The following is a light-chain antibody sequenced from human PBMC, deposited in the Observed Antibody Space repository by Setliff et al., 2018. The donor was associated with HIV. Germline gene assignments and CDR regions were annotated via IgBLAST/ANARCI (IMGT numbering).Light chain of an antibody. Sequence: QSVLTQPPSASGTPGQRVTISCSGSSSNIGINTINWYQQLPGTAPKLLIYRYNQRPSGVPDRFSGSKSGTSASLAISGLQAEDEADYYCAAWDDSLNGSYVFGTGTKVTVL. V-gene: IGLV1-44*01. J-gene: IGLJ1*01. CDR1: SSNIGINT. CDR3: AAWDDSLNGSYV. CDR2: RYN.